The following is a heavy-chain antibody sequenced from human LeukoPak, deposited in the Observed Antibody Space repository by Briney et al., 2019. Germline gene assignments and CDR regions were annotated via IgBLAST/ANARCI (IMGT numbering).Heavy chain of an antibody. CDR1: GFTFDDYA. CDR2: ISWNSGSI. Sequence: GGSLRLSCAASGFTFDDYAMHWVRQAPGKGLEWVSGISWNSGSIGYADSVKGRFTISRDNAKNSLYLQMNSLRAEDTALYYCAKGKRADSYGCFDYWGQGTLVTVSP. J-gene: IGHJ4*02. V-gene: IGHV3-9*01. CDR3: AKGKRADSYGCFDY. D-gene: IGHD5-18*01.